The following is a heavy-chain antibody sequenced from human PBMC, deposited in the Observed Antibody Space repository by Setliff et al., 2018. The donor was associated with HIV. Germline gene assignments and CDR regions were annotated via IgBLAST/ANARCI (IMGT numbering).Heavy chain of an antibody. D-gene: IGHD6-19*01. V-gene: IGHV3-23*01. CDR1: GFTFNTYA. J-gene: IGHJ1*01. CDR3: AKDHHALYIAVVGTPYK. CDR2: ISGSGRNT. Sequence: GGSLRLSCAASGFTFNTYAMSWVRQAPGKGLEWVSAISGSGRNTYYADSVKGRFTISRDNSKNTVSLQMNSLTAEDTAKYYCAKDHHALYIAVVGTPYKWGQGTLVTVSS.